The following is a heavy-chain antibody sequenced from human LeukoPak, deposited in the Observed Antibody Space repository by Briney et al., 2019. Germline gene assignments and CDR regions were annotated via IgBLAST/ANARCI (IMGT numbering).Heavy chain of an antibody. V-gene: IGHV2-70*11. D-gene: IGHD5-24*01. CDR1: GFSLSTSGMC. CDR3: ARLGLDGAFDI. J-gene: IGHJ3*02. Sequence: FGPTLVKPTQTLTLTCTFSGFSLSTSGMCVSWIRQPPGRALEWLARIDWDDDKYYSTSLKIRLTISKDTSKNQVVLTMTNMDPVDTATYYCARLGLDGAFDIWGQGTMVTVSS. CDR2: IDWDDDK.